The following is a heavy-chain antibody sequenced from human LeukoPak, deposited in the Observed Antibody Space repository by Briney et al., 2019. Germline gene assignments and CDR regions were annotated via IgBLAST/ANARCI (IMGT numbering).Heavy chain of an antibody. D-gene: IGHD3-22*01. J-gene: IGHJ4*02. Sequence: GGSLRLSCVASGFTFDDYAMHWVRQAPGKGLEWVSVITWDGSTSDYADSVKGRFTISRDNSKDSLYLQMNSLRAEDTAFYYCSKDRDSTGYFQYFDSWGRGTLVTVSS. V-gene: IGHV3-43D*03. CDR1: GFTFDDYA. CDR3: SKDRDSTGYFQYFDS. CDR2: ITWDGSTS.